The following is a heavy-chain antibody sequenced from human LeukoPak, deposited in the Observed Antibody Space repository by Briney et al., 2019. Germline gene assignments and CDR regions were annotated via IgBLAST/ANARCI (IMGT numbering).Heavy chain of an antibody. Sequence: VASVKVSCKASGYTFTSYDINWVRQATGQGLEWMGWMNPNSGNTGYAQKFQGRVTMTRNAAISTAYMELSSLTSEDTAVYYCARNLISPPRHSFHSFDHWGQGTLVTVSS. CDR1: GYTFTSYD. D-gene: IGHD2-21*01. CDR3: ARNLISPPRHSFHSFDH. J-gene: IGHJ4*02. CDR2: MNPNSGNT. V-gene: IGHV1-8*01.